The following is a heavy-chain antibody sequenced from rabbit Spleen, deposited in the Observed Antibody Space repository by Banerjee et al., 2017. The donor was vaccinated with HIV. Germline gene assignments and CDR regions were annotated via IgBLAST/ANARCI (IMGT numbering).Heavy chain of an antibody. V-gene: IGHV1S47*01. CDR1: GFDFSTYS. Sequence: QEQLEESGGDLVKPEGSLTLTCKASGFDFSTYSMSWVRQAPGKGLEWIGYIVPIFGVTYYANWVNGRFTISSHNAQNTLYLQLNSLTAADTATYFCVREAGYGGYGDANLWGPGTLVTVS. D-gene: IGHD6-1*01. CDR3: VREAGYGGYGDANL. CDR2: IVPIFGVT. J-gene: IGHJ4*01.